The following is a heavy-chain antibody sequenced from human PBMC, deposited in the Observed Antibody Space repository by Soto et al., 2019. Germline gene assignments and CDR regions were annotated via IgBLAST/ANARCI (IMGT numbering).Heavy chain of an antibody. CDR1: GFTFSTYG. J-gene: IGHJ4*02. V-gene: IGHV3-33*01. Sequence: PGGSLRLSCAASGFTFSTYGVHWVRQAPGKGLEWVAVVWSDGSKEFYADSVKGRFTISRDNSKNTVYLQMNSLRAEDTAVYYCARSSSGTHGVDYWGQGTMVTVSS. CDR3: ARSSSGTHGVDY. D-gene: IGHD1-26*01. CDR2: VWSDGSKE.